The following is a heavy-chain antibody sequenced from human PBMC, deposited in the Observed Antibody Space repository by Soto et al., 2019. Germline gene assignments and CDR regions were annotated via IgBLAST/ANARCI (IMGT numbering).Heavy chain of an antibody. Sequence: ASVKVSCKASGYTFINFDISWVRQAAGQGLEWLGWMNPGSGKTGYASKFQGRVAMTRDASTGTSHLELSSLTSVDTAVYYCARMASAGTLNWFDPWGQGTLVTVSS. V-gene: IGHV1-8*02. D-gene: IGHD6-13*01. CDR1: GYTFINFD. J-gene: IGHJ5*02. CDR2: MNPGSGKT. CDR3: ARMASAGTLNWFDP.